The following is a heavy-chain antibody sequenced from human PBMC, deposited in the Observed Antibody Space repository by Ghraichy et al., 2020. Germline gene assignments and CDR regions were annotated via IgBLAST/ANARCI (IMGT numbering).Heavy chain of an antibody. CDR2: ISYDGSNK. J-gene: IGHJ5*02. Sequence: GGSLRLSCATSGFTFSSYGMHWVRQAPGKGLEWVAVISYDGSNKYYADSVKGRFTISRDNSKNTLYLQMNSLRAEDTAVYYCANDLGCSGGSCYGARFDPGGQGTLVTVSS. D-gene: IGHD2-15*01. V-gene: IGHV3-30*18. CDR1: GFTFSSYG. CDR3: ANDLGCSGGSCYGARFDP.